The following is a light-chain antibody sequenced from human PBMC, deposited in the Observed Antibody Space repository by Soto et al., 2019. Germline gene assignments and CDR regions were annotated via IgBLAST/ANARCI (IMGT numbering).Light chain of an antibody. CDR2: KAS. V-gene: IGKV1-5*03. J-gene: IGKJ1*01. CDR3: QQYNTYSPWT. CDR1: QSISGW. Sequence: DIQMTQSPSTLSASVGDRVTITCQASQSISGWLAWYQQKPGKAPKLLIYKASNLETGVPSRFSGSGSGTEFTLTISSLQPDDFATYYCQQYNTYSPWTFGQGTKVDFK.